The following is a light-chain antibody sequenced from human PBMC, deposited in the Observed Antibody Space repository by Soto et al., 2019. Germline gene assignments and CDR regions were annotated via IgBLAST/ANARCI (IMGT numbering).Light chain of an antibody. CDR3: AAWDDSLSSRV. V-gene: IGLV1-47*01. Sequence: QSVLTQPPSASGTPGQSITISCSGSSSNIGSQYVYWYQQLPGTAPTVVIYKNNERPSGVTDRFSGSKSGTSASLDISGLRSEDEADYYCAAWDDSLSSRVFGGGTKLTVL. CDR2: KNN. CDR1: SSNIGSQY. J-gene: IGLJ3*02.